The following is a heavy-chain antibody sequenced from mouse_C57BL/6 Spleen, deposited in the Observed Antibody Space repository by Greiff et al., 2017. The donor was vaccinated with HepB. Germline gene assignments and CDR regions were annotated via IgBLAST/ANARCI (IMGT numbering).Heavy chain of an antibody. V-gene: IGHV1-72*01. CDR2: IDPTSGGT. CDR1: GYTFTSYW. CDR3: AREGFQDWGYFDV. Sequence: VQLQQSGAELVKPGASVKLSCKASGYTFTSYWMHWVKQRPGRGLEWIGRIDPTSGGTKYNEKFKSKATLTVDKPSSTAYMQLSSLTSEDSAVYDCAREGFQDWGYFDVWGTGTTVTVSS. D-gene: IGHD3-3*01. J-gene: IGHJ1*03.